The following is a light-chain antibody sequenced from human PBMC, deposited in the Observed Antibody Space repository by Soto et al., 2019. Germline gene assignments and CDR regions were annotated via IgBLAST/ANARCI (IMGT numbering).Light chain of an antibody. Sequence: QITQSASSLSASVGDRVTITCQTSQSINTYLNWYQQTPGKAPKLLIYGASTLQSGVPLRFSGSGSGTDFTLTNSSLEPEDFAIYYCQESYSPLWGTCGQGTKVDIK. CDR3: QESYSPLWGT. J-gene: IGKJ1*01. CDR2: GAS. V-gene: IGKV1-39*01. CDR1: QSINTY.